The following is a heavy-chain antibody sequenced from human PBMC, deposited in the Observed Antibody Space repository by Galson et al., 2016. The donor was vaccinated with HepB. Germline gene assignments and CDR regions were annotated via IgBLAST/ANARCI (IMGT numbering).Heavy chain of an antibody. CDR1: GFSLSSGFSLSSGVAG. CDR3: AHGGIIGQHLGPFDY. V-gene: IGHV2-5*02. Sequence: PALVKPTQTLTLTCTFSGFSLSSGFSLSSGVAGVGWIRQPPGKALDWLALIYWDNDKRYSPSLKSRLTITKDSSKNQVVLTMTNMDPVDTATYYCAHGGIIGQHLGPFDYWGQGTLVTVSS. CDR2: IYWDNDK. D-gene: IGHD3-3*02. J-gene: IGHJ4*02.